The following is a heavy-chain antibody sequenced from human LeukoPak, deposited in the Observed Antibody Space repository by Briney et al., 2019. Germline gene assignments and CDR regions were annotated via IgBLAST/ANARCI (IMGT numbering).Heavy chain of an antibody. Sequence: PSETLSLTCTVSGGXISSYYCSWIRQPPGKGLEWIGYIYYSGSTNYNPSLKSRVTISVDTSKNQFSLKLSSVTAADTAVYYCARGGWVTDYWGQGTLVTVSS. V-gene: IGHV4-59*01. CDR2: IYYSGST. J-gene: IGHJ4*02. D-gene: IGHD6-19*01. CDR3: ARGGWVTDY. CDR1: GGXISSYY.